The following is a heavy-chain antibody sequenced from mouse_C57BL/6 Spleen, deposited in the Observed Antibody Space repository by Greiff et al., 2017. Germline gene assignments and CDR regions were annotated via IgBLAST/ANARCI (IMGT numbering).Heavy chain of an antibody. CDR3: AREGHYYGSSFDY. CDR1: GYSITSGYY. Sequence: EVKLEESGPGLVKPSQSLSLTCSVTGYSITSGYYWNWIRQFPGNKLEWMGYISYDGSNNYNPSLNNRISITRDTSKNQFFLKLNSVTTENTATYYCAREGHYYGSSFDYWGQGTTLTVSS. J-gene: IGHJ2*01. CDR2: ISYDGSN. V-gene: IGHV3-6*01. D-gene: IGHD1-1*01.